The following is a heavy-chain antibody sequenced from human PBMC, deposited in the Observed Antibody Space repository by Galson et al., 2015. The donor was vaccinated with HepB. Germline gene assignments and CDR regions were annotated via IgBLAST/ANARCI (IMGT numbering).Heavy chain of an antibody. CDR3: ARVLSSGWSYYCYYGMDV. CDR1: GYTFTSYY. J-gene: IGHJ6*02. Sequence: SVKVSCKASGYTFTSYYMHWVRQAPGQGLEWMGIINPSGGSTSYAQKFQGRVTMTRDTSTSTVYMELSSLRSEDTAVYYCARVLSSGWSYYCYYGMDVWGQGTTVTVSS. CDR2: INPSGGST. V-gene: IGHV1-46*01. D-gene: IGHD6-19*01.